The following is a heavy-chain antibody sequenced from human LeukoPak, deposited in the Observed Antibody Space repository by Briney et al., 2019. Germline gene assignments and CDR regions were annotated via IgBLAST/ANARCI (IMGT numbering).Heavy chain of an antibody. V-gene: IGHV3-64*01. D-gene: IGHD5-18*01. CDR1: GYTFSSYA. Sequence: AGGSLRLSCAASGYTFSSYAMSWVRQVPGKGLEWVSAISSNGGSTYYANSMKGRFTISRDNSKNTLYLQMGSLRAEDMAVYYCARGLDTAMVTVYWGQGTLVTVSS. J-gene: IGHJ4*02. CDR2: ISSNGGST. CDR3: ARGLDTAMVTVY.